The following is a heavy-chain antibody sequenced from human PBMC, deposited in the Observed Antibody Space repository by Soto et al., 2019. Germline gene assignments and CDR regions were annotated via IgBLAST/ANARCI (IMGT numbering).Heavy chain of an antibody. V-gene: IGHV4-34*01. D-gene: IGHD2-21*02. CDR3: AREVIDCGGDCYAKYFDY. J-gene: IGHJ4*02. Sequence: QVQLRQWGAGLLKPSETLSLTCAVYGGSFSGYYWSWIRQPPGKGLEWIGEINHSGSTNYNPSLKSRVTISVDTSKNQFSLKLSSVTAADTAVYYCAREVIDCGGDCYAKYFDYWGQGTLVTVSS. CDR2: INHSGST. CDR1: GGSFSGYY.